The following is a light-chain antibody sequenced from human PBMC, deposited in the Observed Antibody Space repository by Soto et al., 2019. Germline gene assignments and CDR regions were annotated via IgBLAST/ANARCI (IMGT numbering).Light chain of an antibody. J-gene: IGKJ4*01. CDR1: QTVSKNY. CDR2: AAS. CDR3: QQANSFPLT. Sequence: EIVLTQSPVTLSLSPGGGATLSCRASQTVSKNYLAWYHQKPGQAPRLLIYAASTRATGIPDRFSGSGSGTDFTLTISRLEPEDFATYYCQQANSFPLTFGGGTRVEI. V-gene: IGKV3D-20*02.